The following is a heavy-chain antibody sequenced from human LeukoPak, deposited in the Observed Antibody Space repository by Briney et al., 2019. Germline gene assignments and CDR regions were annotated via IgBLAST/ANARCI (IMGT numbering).Heavy chain of an antibody. CDR1: GYTFTSYY. CDR3: ARGGVYGPGSYYFVTPLDY. Sequence: ASVKVSCKASGYTFTSYYMHWVRQAPGQGLEWMGIINPSGGSTSYAQKFQGRVTMTRDMSTSTVYMELSSLRSEDTAVYYCARGGVYGPGSYYFVTPLDYWGQGTLVTVSS. CDR2: INPSGGST. J-gene: IGHJ4*02. V-gene: IGHV1-46*01. D-gene: IGHD3-10*01.